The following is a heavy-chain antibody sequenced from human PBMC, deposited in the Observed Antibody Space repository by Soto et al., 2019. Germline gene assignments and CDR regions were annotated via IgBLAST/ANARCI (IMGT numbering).Heavy chain of an antibody. J-gene: IGHJ4*02. V-gene: IGHV3-21*01. Sequence: GGSLRLSCAASGFTFSSYSMNWVRQAPGKGLEWVSSISSSSSYIYYADSVKGRFTISRDNAKNSLYLQMISLRAEDTAVYYCARVFTYYYDSSGYYFDYWGQGTLVTVSS. CDR1: GFTFSSYS. CDR3: ARVFTYYYDSSGYYFDY. CDR2: ISSSSSYI. D-gene: IGHD3-22*01.